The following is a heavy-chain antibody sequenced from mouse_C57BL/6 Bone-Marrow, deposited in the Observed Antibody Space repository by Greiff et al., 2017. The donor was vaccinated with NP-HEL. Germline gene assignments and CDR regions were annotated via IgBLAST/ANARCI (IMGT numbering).Heavy chain of an antibody. J-gene: IGHJ3*01. V-gene: IGHV1-69*01. Sequence: QVQLQQPGAELVIPGASVKLSCKASGYTFTSYWMHWVKQRPGQGLEWIGEIDPSDSYTNYNQKFKGKSTLTVDKSSSTAYMQVSSLTSEDSAVYYCASPYGWGQGTLVTVSA. CDR1: GYTFTSYW. CDR2: IDPSDSYT. CDR3: ASPYG. D-gene: IGHD1-1*02.